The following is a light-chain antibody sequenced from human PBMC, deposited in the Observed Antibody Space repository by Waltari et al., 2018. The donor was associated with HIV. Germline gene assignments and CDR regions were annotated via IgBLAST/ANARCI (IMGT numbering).Light chain of an antibody. V-gene: IGLV2-14*01. J-gene: IGLJ2*01. CDR1: SSDVGDYNF. CDR2: VVI. Sequence: QSALTQPASVSGSPGQSLTISCTGTSSDVGDYNFDSWYQQHPCRAPKLIIYVVIRRPSGVSNRFSGSKSGNTASLTISGLQAEDEADYSCGSYTNTTTSVVFGGGTKLTVL. CDR3: GSYTNTTTSVV.